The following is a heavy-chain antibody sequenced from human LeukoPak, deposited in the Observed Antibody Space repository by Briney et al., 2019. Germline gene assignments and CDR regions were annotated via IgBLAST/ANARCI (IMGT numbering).Heavy chain of an antibody. Sequence: GGSLRLSCAASGFTFGTYAMSWVRQAPGKGLEWVSAISGSSDYTFYADSVKGRFTISRDNSKNTLYLQMNSLRAEDTAVYYCARPTSYDYVWGSYRLDYWGQGTLVTVSS. V-gene: IGHV3-23*01. CDR2: ISGSSDYT. J-gene: IGHJ4*02. CDR1: GFTFGTYA. CDR3: ARPTSYDYVWGSYRLDY. D-gene: IGHD3-16*02.